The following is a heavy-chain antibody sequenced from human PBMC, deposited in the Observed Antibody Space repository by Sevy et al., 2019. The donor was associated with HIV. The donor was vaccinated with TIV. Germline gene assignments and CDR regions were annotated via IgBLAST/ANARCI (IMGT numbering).Heavy chain of an antibody. Sequence: GGSVRLSCAASGFTFSNAWMTSVRQSPGKGLEWVGRIKGKMDGGTTDYSKPVKGRITITRDDSKNTLYLQMNSLKPVDTALYYCTTNGDFWSGYQYFDYWGQGTLVPVSS. V-gene: IGHV3-15*01. CDR1: GFTFSNAW. J-gene: IGHJ4*02. CDR2: IKGKMDGGTT. D-gene: IGHD3-3*01. CDR3: TTNGDFWSGYQYFDY.